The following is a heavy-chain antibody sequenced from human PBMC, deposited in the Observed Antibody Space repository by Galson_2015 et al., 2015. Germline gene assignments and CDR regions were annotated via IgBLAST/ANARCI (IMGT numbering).Heavy chain of an antibody. V-gene: IGHV3-7*01. J-gene: IGHJ4*02. CDR2: INQDGSEK. CDR1: GFTFSTYW. D-gene: IGHD3-10*01. Sequence: SLRLSCAASGFTFSTYWINWVRQAPGKGLEWVANINQDGSEKYYVDSVKGRFTISRDNAKNSLYLQMNSLRAEDTAVYYCARDQFNGGDYWGQGTLVTASS. CDR3: ARDQFNGGDY.